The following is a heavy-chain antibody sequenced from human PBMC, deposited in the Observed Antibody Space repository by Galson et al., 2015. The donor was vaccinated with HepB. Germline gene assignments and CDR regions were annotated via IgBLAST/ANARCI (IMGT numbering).Heavy chain of an antibody. V-gene: IGHV4-39*01. CDR3: AKGGGSAYTNNWRLNCFDP. CDR2: MYYSGST. Sequence: ETLSLTCSVSGVSLSSSRYSWGWIRQPPGKGLEWIGSMYYSGSTYYNPSLKSRVTISVDTSKNQFSLNLSSLTAADTAVYYRAKGGGSAYTNNWRLNCFDPWGQGTLVTVSS. J-gene: IGHJ5*02. D-gene: IGHD1-20*01. CDR1: GVSLSSSRYS.